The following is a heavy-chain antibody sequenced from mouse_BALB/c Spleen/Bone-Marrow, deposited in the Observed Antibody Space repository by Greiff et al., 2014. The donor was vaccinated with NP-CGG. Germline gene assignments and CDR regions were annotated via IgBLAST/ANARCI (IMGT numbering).Heavy chain of an antibody. V-gene: IGHV7-3*02. CDR2: IRNKASGYTT. D-gene: IGHD1-1*02. Sequence: VQLKESGGGLGQPGGFLRLSCATSGFTFPDYYMSWVRQPPGKALEWLGFIRNKASGYTTDYSASVKGRFTISRDNSQSILYLQMNTLRAEDSATYYCAREYGYFDVWGAGTTVTVSS. CDR3: AREYGYFDV. CDR1: GFTFPDYY. J-gene: IGHJ1*01.